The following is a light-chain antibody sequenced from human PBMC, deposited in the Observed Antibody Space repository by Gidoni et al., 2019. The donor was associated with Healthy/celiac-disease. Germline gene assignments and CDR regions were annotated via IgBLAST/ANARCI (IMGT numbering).Light chain of an antibody. CDR1: SSDVGGYTY. J-gene: IGLJ2*01. CDR2: EVS. Sequence: QSALTQPPSASGSPAQSVTISCTGTSSDVGGYTYVSWYQQHPGKAPKLMIFEVSKRPSGVPDRFSGSKSGNTASLTVSGLQAEDEADYYCISFAGSNNVVLGGGTKLTVL. V-gene: IGLV2-8*01. CDR3: ISFAGSNNVV.